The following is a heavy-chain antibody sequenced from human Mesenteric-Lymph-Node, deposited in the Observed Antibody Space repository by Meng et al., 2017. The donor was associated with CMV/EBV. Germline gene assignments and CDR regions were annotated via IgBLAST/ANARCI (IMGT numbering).Heavy chain of an antibody. V-gene: IGHV1-69*10. CDR1: EGTFSTYN. J-gene: IGHJ4*02. CDR2: VIPIVNIP. D-gene: IGHD4-17*01. CDR3: ARDLSGSPVTTIDFDY. Sequence: SVKVSCKVSEGTFSTYNINWVRQAPGQGLEWMGAVIPIVNIPTYAQKFQDRVTITADKSTSTAYMELSSLKSDDTAMYYCARDLSGSPVTTIDFDYWGQGTLVTVSS.